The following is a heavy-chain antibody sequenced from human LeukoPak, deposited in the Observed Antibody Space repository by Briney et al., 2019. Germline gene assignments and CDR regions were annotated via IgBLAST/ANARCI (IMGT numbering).Heavy chain of an antibody. CDR2: INPNSGGT. CDR1: GYTFTGYY. CDR3: ARDEGYCSSTSCLYYFDY. V-gene: IGHV1-2*02. Sequence: GASVKVSCKASGYTFTGYYMHWVRQAPGQGLEWMGWINPNSGGTNYAQKFQGRVTMTRDTSISTAYMEPSRLRSDDTAVYYCARDEGYCSSTSCLYYFDYWGQGTLVTVSS. J-gene: IGHJ4*02. D-gene: IGHD2-2*01.